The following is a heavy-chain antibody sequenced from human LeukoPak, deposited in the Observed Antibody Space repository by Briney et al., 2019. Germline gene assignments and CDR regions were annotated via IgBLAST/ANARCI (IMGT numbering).Heavy chain of an antibody. CDR3: AKDGGPYCATTSCFQFDY. V-gene: IGHV1-18*01. D-gene: IGHD2-2*01. Sequence: GASVKVSCKASGFTFKSYGFSWVRRAPGQGFEWMEWVSAYNGGADYGQKFRDRVTMTTDSSTNTVYMELTSLRSDDTAVYYCAKDGGPYCATTSCFQFDYWGQGTLITVSS. CDR1: GFTFKSYG. CDR2: VSAYNGGA. J-gene: IGHJ4*02.